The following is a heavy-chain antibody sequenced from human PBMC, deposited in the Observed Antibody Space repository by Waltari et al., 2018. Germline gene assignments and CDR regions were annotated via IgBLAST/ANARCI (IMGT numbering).Heavy chain of an antibody. CDR3: TRVKVVQGPNGDY. D-gene: IGHD3-10*01. CDR2: IRSKAYGGTT. V-gene: IGHV3-49*03. CDR1: GLPFGDYA. Sequence: EVQLVESGGGLVQPGRSLRLSCTASGLPFGDYAMSWFRQGPGKGLEWVGFIRSKAYGGTTEYAASVKGRFTISRDDSKSIAYLQMNSLKTEDTAVYYCTRVKVVQGPNGDYWGQGTLVTVSS. J-gene: IGHJ4*02.